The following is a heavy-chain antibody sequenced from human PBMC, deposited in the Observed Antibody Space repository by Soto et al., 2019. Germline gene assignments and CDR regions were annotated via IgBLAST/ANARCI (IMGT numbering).Heavy chain of an antibody. D-gene: IGHD6-25*01. CDR3: AKDISAYSSAGSDY. V-gene: IGHV3-9*01. Sequence: EVQLVESGGGLVQPGRSLRLSCAASGFTFDDYAMQWVRQAQGKGLEWVSGISWNSGSIGYADSVKGRFTISRDNAKNTLNLQMNSLRAEDTALYYCAKDISAYSSAGSDYWGQGTLVTVSS. CDR2: ISWNSGSI. J-gene: IGHJ4*02. CDR1: GFTFDDYA.